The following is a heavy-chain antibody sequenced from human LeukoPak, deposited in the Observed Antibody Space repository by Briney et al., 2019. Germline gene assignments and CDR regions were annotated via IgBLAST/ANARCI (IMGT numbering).Heavy chain of an antibody. CDR2: ISSSSSYI. CDR3: ARDRIPGATIFFDY. CDR1: GFTFSSYA. J-gene: IGHJ4*02. V-gene: IGHV3-21*01. Sequence: GGSLRLSCAASGFTFSSYAMHWVRQAPGKGLEWVSSISSSSSYIYYADSVKGRFTISRDNAKNSLYLQMNSLRAEDTAVYYCARDRIPGATIFFDYWGQGTLVTVSS. D-gene: IGHD1-26*01.